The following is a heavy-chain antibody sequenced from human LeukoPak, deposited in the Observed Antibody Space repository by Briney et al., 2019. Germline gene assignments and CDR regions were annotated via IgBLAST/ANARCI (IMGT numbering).Heavy chain of an antibody. CDR3: VRDRELNY. V-gene: IGHV4-59*01. J-gene: IGHJ4*02. Sequence: SETLSLTCTVSGGSISIYYWSWIRQPPGKGLEWIGYIYNSGNTNYNPSFKSRVTISEDTPKNQFSLKLSSVTAADTAVYYCVRDRELNYWGQGTLVAVSS. CDR1: GGSISIYY. CDR2: IYNSGNT. D-gene: IGHD3-10*01.